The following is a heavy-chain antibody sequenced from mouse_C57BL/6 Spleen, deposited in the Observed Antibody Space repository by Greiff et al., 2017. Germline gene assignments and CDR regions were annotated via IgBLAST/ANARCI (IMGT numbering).Heavy chain of an antibody. CDR1: GYSITSGYY. CDR2: ISYDGSN. D-gene: IGHD1-1*01. J-gene: IGHJ2*01. Sequence: EVKLMESGPGLVKPSQSLSLTCSVTGYSITSGYYWNWIRQFPGNKLEWMGYISYDGSNNYNPSLKNRISITRDTSKNQFFLKLNSVTTEDTATYYCARVYYNGSSFDYWGQGTTLTVSS. CDR3: ARVYYNGSSFDY. V-gene: IGHV3-6*01.